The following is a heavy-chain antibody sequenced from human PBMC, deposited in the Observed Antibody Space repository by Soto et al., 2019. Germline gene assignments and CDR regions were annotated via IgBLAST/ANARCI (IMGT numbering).Heavy chain of an antibody. CDR1: GGTFSSYA. CDR2: IIPIFGTA. CDR3: ARANFVLRLSQWFDP. J-gene: IGHJ5*02. D-gene: IGHD3-3*01. Sequence: GASVKVSCKASGGTFSSYAISWVRQAPGQGLEWMGGIIPIFGTANYAQKFQGRVTITADESTSTAYMELSSLRSEDTAVYYCARANFVLRLSQWFDPWGQGTLVTVSS. V-gene: IGHV1-69*13.